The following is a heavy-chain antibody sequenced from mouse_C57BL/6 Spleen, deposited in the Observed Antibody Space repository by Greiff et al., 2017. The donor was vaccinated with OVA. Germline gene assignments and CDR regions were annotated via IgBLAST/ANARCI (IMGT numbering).Heavy chain of an antibody. CDR1: GYTFTDYY. V-gene: IGHV1-19*01. CDR3: ARHYYGSSPFAC. J-gene: IGHJ3*01. CDR2: INPYNGGT. D-gene: IGHD1-1*01. Sequence: VQLQQSGPVLVKPGASVKMSCKASGYTFTDYYMNWVKQSHGKSLEWIGVINPYNGGTSYNQKFKGKATLTVDKSSSTAYMELNSLTSEDSAVYYCARHYYGSSPFACWGQGTLVTVSA.